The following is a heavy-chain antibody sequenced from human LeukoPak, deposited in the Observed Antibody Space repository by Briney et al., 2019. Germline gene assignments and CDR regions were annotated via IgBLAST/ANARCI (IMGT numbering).Heavy chain of an antibody. Sequence: SVKVSCKASGGTFSSYAIGWVRQAPGQGLEWMGGIIPIFGTANYAQKFQGRVTITADEPTVTAYMELSSLRSEDTAVYYCPRGDTMVRGWSLAFHYWGQGTLVTVSS. CDR3: PRGDTMVRGWSLAFHY. CDR1: GGTFSSYA. CDR2: IIPIFGTA. V-gene: IGHV1-69*01. J-gene: IGHJ4*02. D-gene: IGHD3-10*01.